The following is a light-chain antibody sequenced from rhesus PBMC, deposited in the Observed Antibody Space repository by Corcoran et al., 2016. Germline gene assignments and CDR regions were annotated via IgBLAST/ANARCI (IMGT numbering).Light chain of an antibody. CDR3: LQYSSSPLT. J-gene: IGKJ4*01. CDR1: QSITSW. V-gene: IGKV1-22*01. CDR2: KAS. Sequence: DIQMTQSPSSLSASVGDTVTITCRASQSITSWLDWYQQQPGKAPKLLIYKASSLQSGVPSRFSGSGSGTDFTLTISSLQPEDVATYYCLQYSSSPLTFGGGTKVEIK.